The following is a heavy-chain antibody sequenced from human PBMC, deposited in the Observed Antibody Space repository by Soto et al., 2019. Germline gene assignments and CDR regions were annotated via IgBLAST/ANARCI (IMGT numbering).Heavy chain of an antibody. CDR2: INPVNGDT. J-gene: IGHJ4*02. CDR3: TRGPNSGSFYY. Sequence: ASVKVSCKASGYGFTSYTMHWVRQAPGQRLEWMGWINPVNGDTRNSQNFQGRVTFTRDTSASTTYMELSSLRSEDTAVYYCTRGPNSGSFYYWGQGTLVTVSS. CDR1: GYGFTSYT. D-gene: IGHD3-10*01. V-gene: IGHV1-3*01.